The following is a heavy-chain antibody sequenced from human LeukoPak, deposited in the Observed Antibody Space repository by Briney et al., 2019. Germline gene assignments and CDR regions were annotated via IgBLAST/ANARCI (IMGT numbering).Heavy chain of an antibody. Sequence: GRSLRLSCAASGFTFSSYGMHWVRQAPGKGLEWVAVISYDGSNKYYADSVKGRFTISRDNSKNTLYLQMNSLRAEDTAVYYCAKDTGSGSYYNDYYYGMDVWGQGTTVTVSS. V-gene: IGHV3-30*18. D-gene: IGHD3-10*01. CDR2: ISYDGSNK. CDR1: GFTFSSYG. CDR3: AKDTGSGSYYNDYYYGMDV. J-gene: IGHJ6*02.